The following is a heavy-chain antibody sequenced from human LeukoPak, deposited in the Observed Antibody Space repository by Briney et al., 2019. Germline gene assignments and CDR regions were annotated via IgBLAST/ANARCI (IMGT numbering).Heavy chain of an antibody. Sequence: SGGSLRLSGAGSGFSVRSFTRHGVRQAAGRGLEYVSAISNNGDSTYYANSVKVTFTISRDNSKNTLYFKMGSLRDEDMAVYYCASCTIFGALHDQPLDYWGQGTLVSVSS. D-gene: IGHD3-3*01. V-gene: IGHV3-64*01. J-gene: IGHJ4*02. CDR1: GFSVRSFT. CDR3: ASCTIFGALHDQPLDY. CDR2: ISNNGDST.